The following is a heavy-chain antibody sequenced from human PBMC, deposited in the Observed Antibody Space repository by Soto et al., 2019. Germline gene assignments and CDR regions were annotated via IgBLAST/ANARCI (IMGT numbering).Heavy chain of an antibody. J-gene: IGHJ5*02. V-gene: IGHV4-38-2*02. CDR3: ARDTNSLDP. Sequence: SETLSLTCSVSTYSISSGFFWGWIRQPPGKGLEWIGSIFYTGDTYYNPSLKSRVTMSVDTSRNQFSLKLTSLTAADTAVYYCARDTNSLDPWGQGILVTVSS. CDR1: TYSISSGFF. CDR2: IFYTGDT. D-gene: IGHD1-1*01.